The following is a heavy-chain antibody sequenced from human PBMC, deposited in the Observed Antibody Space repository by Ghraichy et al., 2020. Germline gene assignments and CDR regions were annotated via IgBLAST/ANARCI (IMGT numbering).Heavy chain of an antibody. CDR1: GGSFSGYY. Sequence: SETLSLTCAVYGGSFSGYYWSWIRQPPGKGLEWIGEINHSGSTNYNPSLKSRVTISVDTSKNQFSLKLSSVTAADTAVYYCARVARSSSYYFDYWGQGTLVTVSS. CDR2: INHSGST. J-gene: IGHJ4*02. D-gene: IGHD6-6*01. V-gene: IGHV4-34*01. CDR3: ARVARSSSYYFDY.